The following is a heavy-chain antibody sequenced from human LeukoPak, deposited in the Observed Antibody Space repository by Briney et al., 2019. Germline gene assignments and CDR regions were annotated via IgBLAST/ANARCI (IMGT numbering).Heavy chain of an antibody. CDR2: INKDESEK. CDR1: GFTFSNFW. D-gene: IGHD4-17*01. J-gene: IGHJ4*02. Sequence: GGSLRLSCTASGFTFSNFWMGWVRQAPGKGLEWVANINKDESEKYYEDSVKGRFTISRDNAKNSLYLQMNSLRAEDTAVYYCARCRTTVTAMPGYWGQGTLVTVSS. V-gene: IGHV3-7*03. CDR3: ARCRTTVTAMPGY.